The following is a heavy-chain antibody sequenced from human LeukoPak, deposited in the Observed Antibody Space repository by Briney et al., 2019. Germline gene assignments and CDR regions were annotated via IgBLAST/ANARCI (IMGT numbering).Heavy chain of an antibody. V-gene: IGHV3-21*01. J-gene: IGHJ4*02. CDR2: ISSSSSYI. Sequence: GRSLRLSCAASGFTFSSYGMNWVRQAPGKGLEWVSSISSSSSYIYYADSVKGRFTISRDNAKNSLYLQMNSLRAEDTAVYYCARVDGDYVPSGFDYWGQGTLVTVSS. CDR3: ARVDGDYVPSGFDY. D-gene: IGHD4-17*01. CDR1: GFTFSSYG.